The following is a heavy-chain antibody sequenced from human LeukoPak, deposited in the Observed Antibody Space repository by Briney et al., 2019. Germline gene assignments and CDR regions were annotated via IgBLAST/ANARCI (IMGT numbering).Heavy chain of an antibody. J-gene: IGHJ4*02. Sequence: ASVTVSFKSSVYTFTDYYLHWVRQAPGQGLAWVGWINPSSGGTNYAQKFQGRVTMTRDTSISTAYMELSRLRSDDTAVYYWARDSRDGYNYVDYWGQGTLVTVSS. CDR2: INPSSGGT. V-gene: IGHV1-2*02. CDR1: VYTFTDYY. CDR3: ARDSRDGYNYVDY. D-gene: IGHD5-24*01.